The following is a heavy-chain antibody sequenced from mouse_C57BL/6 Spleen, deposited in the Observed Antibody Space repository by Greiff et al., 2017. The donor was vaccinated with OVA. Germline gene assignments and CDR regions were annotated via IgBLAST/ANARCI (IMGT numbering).Heavy chain of an antibody. CDR3: ASGGDGCPYWYFDV. CDR2: INPNNGGT. D-gene: IGHD2-3*01. Sequence: EVKLQQSGPELVKPGASVKIPCKASGYTFTDYNMDWVKQSHGKSLEWIGDINPNNGGTSYNQKFKGKATLTVDKSSSTAYMELRSLTSEDTAVYYCASGGDGCPYWYFDVWGTGTTVTVSS. J-gene: IGHJ1*03. V-gene: IGHV1-18*01. CDR1: GYTFTDYN.